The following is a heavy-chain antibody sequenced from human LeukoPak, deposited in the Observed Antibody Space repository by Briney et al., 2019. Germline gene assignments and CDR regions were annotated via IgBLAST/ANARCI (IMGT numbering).Heavy chain of an antibody. V-gene: IGHV3-48*01. J-gene: IGHJ4*02. Sequence: GGSLRLSCAASGFTFSSYSMNWVRQAPGKGLEWVSYISSSSTIYYADSVKGRFTISRDNAKNSLYLQMNSLRAEDTAVYYCASHTIFGYWGQGTLVTASS. D-gene: IGHD3-9*01. CDR3: ASHTIFGY. CDR1: GFTFSSYS. CDR2: ISSSSTI.